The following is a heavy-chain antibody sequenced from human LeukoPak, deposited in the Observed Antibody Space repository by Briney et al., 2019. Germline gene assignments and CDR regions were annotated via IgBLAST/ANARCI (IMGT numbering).Heavy chain of an antibody. D-gene: IGHD4-23*01. CDR1: GFTFSDAG. CDR2: IKSKADGGTA. CDR3: ATRPPPYGGYYLDY. J-gene: IGHJ4*02. Sequence: PGGSLRLSCAASGFTFSDAGMSWVRQAPGKGLEWVGRIKSKADGGTADYATPVKDRFTISRDDSKNTLYLQMSSLKSEDTAVYFCATRPPPYGGYYLDYWGQGTLVTISS. V-gene: IGHV3-15*01.